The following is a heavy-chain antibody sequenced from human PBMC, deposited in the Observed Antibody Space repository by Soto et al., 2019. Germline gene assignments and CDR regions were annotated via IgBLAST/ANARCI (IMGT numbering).Heavy chain of an antibody. CDR1: GFTLSSYA. CDR2: ISDSGGST. Sequence: GGSLRLSCAASGFTLSSYAMSWVRQAPGKGLEWVSGISDSGGSTYYADSVKGRFTISRDNSKNTLYLQMNSLRAEDTAVYYCAKTETYYFDSSGYYADCFQHWGQGTLVTVSS. CDR3: AKTETYYFDSSGYYADCFQH. D-gene: IGHD3-22*01. J-gene: IGHJ1*01. V-gene: IGHV3-23*01.